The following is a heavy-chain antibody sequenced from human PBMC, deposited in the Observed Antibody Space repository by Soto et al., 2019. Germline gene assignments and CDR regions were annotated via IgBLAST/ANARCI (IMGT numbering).Heavy chain of an antibody. J-gene: IGHJ4*02. Sequence: VQLLQSGGGLVQPAGSLRLSCAASGFSFRNYALSWVRLAPGKGLEWVSAISDTGSHTYYADSVKGRFTISRDNSKNTLFLQMDSLRSEDTAVYYCAKETSIGRPYDYWGQGTLVTVFS. V-gene: IGHV3-23*01. CDR2: ISDTGSHT. CDR1: GFSFRNYA. CDR3: AKETSIGRPYDY. D-gene: IGHD3-3*02.